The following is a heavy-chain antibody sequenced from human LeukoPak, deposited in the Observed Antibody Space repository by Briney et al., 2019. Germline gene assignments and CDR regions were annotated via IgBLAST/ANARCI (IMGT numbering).Heavy chain of an antibody. D-gene: IGHD4-17*01. V-gene: IGHV1-18*01. CDR3: ARHLYGDYFFDY. Sequence: ASVKVSCKAPGYTFNRYALSWVRQAPGQGLEWMGWISAYNGNTNYAQKLQGRVTTTTDTSTSTAYIELRSLRSDDTAVYYCARHLYGDYFFDYWGQGTLVTVSS. CDR2: ISAYNGNT. J-gene: IGHJ4*02. CDR1: GYTFNRYA.